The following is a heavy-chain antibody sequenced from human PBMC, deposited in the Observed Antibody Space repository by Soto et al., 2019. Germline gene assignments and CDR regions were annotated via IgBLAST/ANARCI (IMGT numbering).Heavy chain of an antibody. CDR2: IFYTGST. J-gene: IGHJ5*02. CDR1: GGSISRYF. Sequence: QVQLQESRPGLVRPSETLSLTCTVSGGSISRYFWSWIRQSPGKGLEWIGYIFYTGSTTYNPSLKRRVTISIVTSKNPFSLKLSSLTAADTAVSYCAHFSDLEWFDPWGQGTLVPVSS. D-gene: IGHD2-21*01. CDR3: AHFSDLEWFDP. V-gene: IGHV4-59*01.